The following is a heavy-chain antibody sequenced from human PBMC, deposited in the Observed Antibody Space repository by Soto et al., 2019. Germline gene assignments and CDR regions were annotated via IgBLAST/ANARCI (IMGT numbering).Heavy chain of an antibody. V-gene: IGHV1-69*02. CDR2: IIPILGIA. CDR3: ARVYYDSSGFDL. CDR1: GGTFSSYT. Sequence: QVQLVQSGAEVKKPGSSVKVSCKASGGTFSSYTISWVRQAPGQGLEWMGRIIPILGIANYAQKFQGRVTITADKSTSTAYRELSSLRSEDTAVYYCARVYYDSSGFDLWGRGTLVTVSS. D-gene: IGHD3-22*01. J-gene: IGHJ2*01.